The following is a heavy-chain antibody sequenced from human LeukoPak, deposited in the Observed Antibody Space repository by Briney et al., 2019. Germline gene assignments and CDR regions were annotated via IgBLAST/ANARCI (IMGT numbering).Heavy chain of an antibody. CDR3: ARDPAYYYFDY. D-gene: IGHD1-26*01. CDR1: GFTFSNYW. CDR2: TNQDGSDK. V-gene: IGHV3-7*01. Sequence: GGSLRLSCAASGFTFSNYWMSWVRQAPGKGLEWVANTNQDGSDKYYVDSVKGRFTISRDNAKNSLYLQMNSLRAEDTAVYYCARDPAYYYFDYWGQGTLVTVSS. J-gene: IGHJ4*02.